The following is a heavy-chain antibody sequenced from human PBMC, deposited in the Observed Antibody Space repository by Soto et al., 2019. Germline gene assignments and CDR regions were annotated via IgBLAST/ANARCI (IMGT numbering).Heavy chain of an antibody. D-gene: IGHD2-15*01. CDR2: IIPILGIA. J-gene: IGHJ5*02. CDR1: GGTFSSYT. V-gene: IGHV1-69*08. CDR3: AREDRGTGVVAATRLGNWFDP. Sequence: QVQLVQSGAEVKKPGSSVKVSCKASGGTFSSYTISWVRQAPGQGLEWMGRIIPILGIANYAQKFQGRVTITEDKSTSTASMELSSLRSEDTAVYYCAREDRGTGVVAATRLGNWFDPWGQGTLVTVSS.